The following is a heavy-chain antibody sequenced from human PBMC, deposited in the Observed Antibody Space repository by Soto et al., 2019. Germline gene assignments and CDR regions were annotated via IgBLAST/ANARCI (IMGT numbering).Heavy chain of an antibody. D-gene: IGHD5-12*01. V-gene: IGHV3-53*01. CDR3: AGGRDGYNWGYFDY. J-gene: IGHJ4*02. CDR1: GFTVSGNY. CDR2: IYSGGST. Sequence: GGSQRLSCAASGFTVSGNYMSWVRQSPGKGLEWVSVIYSGGSTYYADSVKGRFTISRDNSKNTLYLQMNSLRAEDTAVYYCAGGRDGYNWGYFDYWGQGTLVTVSS.